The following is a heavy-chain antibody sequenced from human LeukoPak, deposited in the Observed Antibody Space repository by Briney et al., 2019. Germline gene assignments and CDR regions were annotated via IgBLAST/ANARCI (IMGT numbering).Heavy chain of an antibody. V-gene: IGHV4-39*01. CDR3: ARLALYDSSGYFGLGPAGHFDS. J-gene: IGHJ4*02. D-gene: IGHD3-22*01. CDR2: IYFSGTS. Sequence: KSSETLSLTCSVSGGSISDTNYYWGWVRQSPGMGLEWIANIYFSGTSYYNPSLKSRINLSVDMSKNQFSLKLASVTAADTAVYFCARLALYDSSGYFGLGPAGHFDSWGQGTLVAVSS. CDR1: GGSISDTNYY.